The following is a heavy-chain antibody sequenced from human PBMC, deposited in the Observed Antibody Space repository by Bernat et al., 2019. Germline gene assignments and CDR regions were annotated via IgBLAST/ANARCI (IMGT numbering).Heavy chain of an antibody. CDR2: INPNSGGT. CDR1: GYTFTGYY. J-gene: IGHJ4*02. V-gene: IGHV1-2*04. Sequence: QVQLVLSGAEVKKPGASVKVSCKASGYTFTGYYMHWVRQAPGQGLEWMGWINPNSGGTNYAQKFQGWVTMTRDTSISTAYMELSRLRSDDTAVYYCARALMITFGGVAFDYWGQGTLVTVSS. D-gene: IGHD3-16*01. CDR3: ARALMITFGGVAFDY.